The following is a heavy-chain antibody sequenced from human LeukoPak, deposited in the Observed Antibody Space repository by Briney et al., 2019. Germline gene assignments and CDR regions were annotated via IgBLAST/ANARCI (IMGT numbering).Heavy chain of an antibody. J-gene: IGHJ4*02. Sequence: GSLKLSCAASGFTLSSYWMSWVRQAPGKGLEWVANVKQDGSEKYYVDSVKGRFTISRDNAKNSLYLQMNSLRAEDTAVYYCAREMATTLDYWGQGTLVTVSS. D-gene: IGHD5-24*01. V-gene: IGHV3-7*01. CDR2: VKQDGSEK. CDR1: GFTLSSYW. CDR3: AREMATTLDY.